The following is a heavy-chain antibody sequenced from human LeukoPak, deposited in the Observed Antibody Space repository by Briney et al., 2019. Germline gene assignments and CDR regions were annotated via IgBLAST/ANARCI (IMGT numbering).Heavy chain of an antibody. D-gene: IGHD3-10*01. Sequence: GGSLRLSCAASGFTFSSYAVSWVRQAPGKGLEWVSAISGSGGSTYYADSVKGRFTISRDNSKNTLYLQMNSLRAEDTAVYYCAKDIAELLWFGELLKHYYYYYMDVWGKGTTVTVSS. CDR1: GFTFSSYA. V-gene: IGHV3-23*01. J-gene: IGHJ6*03. CDR3: AKDIAELLWFGELLKHYYYYYMDV. CDR2: ISGSGGST.